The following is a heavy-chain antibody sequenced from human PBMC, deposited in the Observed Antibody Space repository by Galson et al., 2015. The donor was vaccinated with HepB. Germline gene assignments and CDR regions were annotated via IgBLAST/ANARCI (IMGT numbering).Heavy chain of an antibody. D-gene: IGHD4/OR15-4a*01. Sequence: SLRLSCAASGFTFRKFYMAWVRQAPGKGLEWVANINSHGSATSYVDSVKGRFIVSRDNAGNSLFLQMNSLRADDTAVYYCAREGAWKLDYWGRGTLVTVSS. CDR1: GFTFRKFY. V-gene: IGHV3-7*03. J-gene: IGHJ4*02. CDR2: INSHGSAT. CDR3: AREGAWKLDY.